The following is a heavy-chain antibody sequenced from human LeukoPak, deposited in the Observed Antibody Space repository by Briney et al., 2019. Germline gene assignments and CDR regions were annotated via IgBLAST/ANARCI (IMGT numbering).Heavy chain of an antibody. CDR1: GGSISSYY. J-gene: IGHJ6*03. CDR2: IYYSGST. CDR3: AKTYYDILTGYGGPYYMDV. D-gene: IGHD3-9*01. Sequence: SETLSLTCTVSGGSISSYYWSWIRQPPGKGLEWIGYIYYSGSTNYNPSLKSRVTISVDTSKNQFPLKLSSVTAADTAVYYCAKTYYDILTGYGGPYYMDVWGKGTTVTVSS. V-gene: IGHV4-59*01.